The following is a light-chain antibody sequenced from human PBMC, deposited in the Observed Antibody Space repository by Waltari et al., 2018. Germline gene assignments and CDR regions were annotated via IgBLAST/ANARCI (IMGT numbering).Light chain of an antibody. V-gene: IGLV1-44*01. CDR1: SPNIGSNT. CDR2: SNN. J-gene: IGLJ1*01. CDR3: AAWDDSLNGRV. Sequence: QSVLTQPPSASGTPGQRVTISCSGSSPNIGSNTVNWYQQHPGTAPKLLIHSNNQRPSGVPDRFSGSKSGTSASLAISGLQSEDEADYYCAAWDDSLNGRVFGTGTKVTVL.